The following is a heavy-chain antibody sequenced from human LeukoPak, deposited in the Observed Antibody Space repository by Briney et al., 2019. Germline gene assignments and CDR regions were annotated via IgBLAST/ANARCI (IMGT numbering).Heavy chain of an antibody. V-gene: IGHV4-59*01. CDR2: IYYSGYT. CDR1: GGSISSYY. Sequence: SETLSLTCTVFGGSISSYYWSWIRQPPGKGLEYIGYIYYSGYTNYNPSLKSRVTISVDTSKNQFSLKLSSVTAADTAVYYCARVLRAAAAQYYYYYMDVWGKGTTVTISS. CDR3: ARVLRAAAAQYYYYYMDV. J-gene: IGHJ6*03. D-gene: IGHD6-13*01.